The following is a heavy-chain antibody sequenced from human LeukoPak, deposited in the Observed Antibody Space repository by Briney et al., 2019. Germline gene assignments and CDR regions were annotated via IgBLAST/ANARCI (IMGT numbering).Heavy chain of an antibody. CDR3: SRIRGNSDYDYLDY. V-gene: IGHV3-48*01. J-gene: IGHJ4*02. D-gene: IGHD3-3*01. CDR1: GFTFSSYA. Sequence: GGSLRLSCEVSGFTFSSYAMNWVRQAPGKGLEWISYITSSSSAIYYADSVRGRFTVSRDHATNSLFLQMNSLRAEDSAIYYCSRIRGNSDYDYLDYWGQGTLVTVSS. CDR2: ITSSSSAI.